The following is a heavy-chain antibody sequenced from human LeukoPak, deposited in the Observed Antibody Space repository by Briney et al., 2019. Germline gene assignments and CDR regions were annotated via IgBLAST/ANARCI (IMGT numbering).Heavy chain of an antibody. Sequence: ASVKVSCKASGYTFTSYDINWVRQATGQGLEWTGWMNPNNGNTGYAQKFQGRVTMTRNTSISTAYMELSSLRSEDTAVYYCAREVRGYVAFDIWGQGTMVTVSS. CDR2: MNPNNGNT. D-gene: IGHD5-18*01. CDR3: AREVRGYVAFDI. J-gene: IGHJ3*02. V-gene: IGHV1-8*01. CDR1: GYTFTSYD.